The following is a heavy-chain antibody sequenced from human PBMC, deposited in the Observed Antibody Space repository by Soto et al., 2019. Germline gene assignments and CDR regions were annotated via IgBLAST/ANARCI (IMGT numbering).Heavy chain of an antibody. CDR1: GFTFSTYP. CDR3: VKPPVITASYYYYGMDV. V-gene: IGHV3-23*01. D-gene: IGHD4-4*01. Sequence: GGSLRLSCAASGFTFSTYPMSWVRQAPGKGLEWVSGISGSGISTYYTDSVKGRFTIPRDNSKNAVFLQMNSLRDEDTAVYYCVKPPVITASYYYYGMDVWGQGTTVTVSS. CDR2: ISGSGIST. J-gene: IGHJ6*02.